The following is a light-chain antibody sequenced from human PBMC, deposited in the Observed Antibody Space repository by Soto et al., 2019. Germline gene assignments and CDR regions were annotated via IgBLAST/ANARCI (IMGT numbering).Light chain of an antibody. J-gene: IGKJ5*01. CDR3: QQRNNWPPIT. CDR2: DAS. V-gene: IGKV3-11*01. CDR1: QSVSSY. Sequence: ETVMTQSPATLSVSPGEGATLSCRAGQSVSSYLAWYQQKPGQAPRLLIYDASNRATGVPARFSGSGSGTDFTLTISSLEPEDFALYYCQQRNNWPPITFGQGTRLEIK.